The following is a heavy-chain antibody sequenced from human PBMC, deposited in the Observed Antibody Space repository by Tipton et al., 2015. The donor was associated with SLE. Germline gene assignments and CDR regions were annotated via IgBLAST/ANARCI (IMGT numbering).Heavy chain of an antibody. V-gene: IGHV4-34*01. D-gene: IGHD2-2*01. CDR1: GGSFSGYY. CDR3: ARGCSSTTCEPFDYFGLDV. Sequence: LSLTCAVYGGSFSGYYWNWIRQPPGKGLEWIGEINHSGSTNYNPSLKSRVTISVDTSKNQFSLKLSSVTAADTAVYFCARGCSSTTCEPFDYFGLDVWGQGTTVTVSS. CDR2: INHSGST. J-gene: IGHJ6*02.